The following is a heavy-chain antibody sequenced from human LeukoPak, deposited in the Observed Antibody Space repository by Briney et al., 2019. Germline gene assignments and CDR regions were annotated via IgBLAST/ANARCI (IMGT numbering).Heavy chain of an antibody. V-gene: IGHV1-46*01. CDR1: GYTFTSYY. CDR3: ARGSRDDDWFDP. D-gene: IGHD2-2*01. CDR2: INPSGGST. J-gene: IGHJ5*02. Sequence: ASVKVSCKASGYTFTSYYMHWVRQAPGQGLEWMGIINPSGGSTNYAQKFQGRVTITADESTSTAYMELSSLRSEDTAVYYCARGSRDDDWFDPWGQGTLVTVSS.